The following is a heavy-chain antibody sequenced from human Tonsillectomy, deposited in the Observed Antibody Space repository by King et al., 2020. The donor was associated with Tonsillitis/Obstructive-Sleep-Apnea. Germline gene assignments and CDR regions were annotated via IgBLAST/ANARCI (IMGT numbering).Heavy chain of an antibody. CDR3: ARVRASFDFDY. J-gene: IGHJ4*02. D-gene: IGHD1-26*01. Sequence: QLVPSGSELKKPGASVQVSCKASGSPFTSYTINWVRQAPGQGLEWMGWINTNTGNPTYAQGFTGRFVFSLDASVSTTYLQISSLKAEDTAVYYCARVRASFDFDYWGQGTLVTVSS. CDR1: GSPFTSYT. CDR2: INTNTGNP. V-gene: IGHV7-4-1*02.